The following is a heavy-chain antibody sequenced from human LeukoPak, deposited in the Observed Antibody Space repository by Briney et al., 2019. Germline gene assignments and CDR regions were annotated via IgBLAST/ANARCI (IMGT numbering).Heavy chain of an antibody. CDR2: ISTSGGGI. D-gene: IGHD3-22*01. J-gene: IGHJ4*02. CDR1: GFTFSNYA. V-gene: IGHV3-23*01. Sequence: HPGGSLRLSCAASGFTFSNYAMSWVRQAPGKGLEWVSGISTSGGGIYFAESVKGRFTISRDNSMNTLYLQMYSLRADDTAIYYCAKDGFDYYDSSGYHYFDYWGQGTLVTVSS. CDR3: AKDGFDYYDSSGYHYFDY.